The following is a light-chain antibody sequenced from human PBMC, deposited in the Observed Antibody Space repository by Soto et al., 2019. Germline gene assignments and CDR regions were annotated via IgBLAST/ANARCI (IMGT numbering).Light chain of an antibody. CDR2: RNN. CDR1: SSNIGSNY. CDR3: VAWDDSLSGSHVV. Sequence: QAVVTQPPSASGTPGQRVTISCSGSSSNIGSNYVYWYQQLPGTAPKLLIYRNNQRPSGVPDRFSGSKSGTSASLAISGLRSEDEADYYCVAWDDSLSGSHVVFGGGTKLTVL. V-gene: IGLV1-47*01. J-gene: IGLJ2*01.